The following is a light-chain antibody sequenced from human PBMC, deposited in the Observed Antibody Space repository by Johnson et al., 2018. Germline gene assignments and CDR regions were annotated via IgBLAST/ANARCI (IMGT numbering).Light chain of an antibody. J-gene: IGLJ1*01. CDR3: GTWDSSLSAGNV. Sequence: SVLTQPPSVSAAPGQKVTISCSGSSSNIGNNYVSWYQQLPGTAPKLLIYENNKRPSGIPDRFYGSKSGTSATLGITGLPTGDEADYYCGTWDSSLSAGNVFGTGTKVTVL. V-gene: IGLV1-51*02. CDR2: ENN. CDR1: SSNIGNNY.